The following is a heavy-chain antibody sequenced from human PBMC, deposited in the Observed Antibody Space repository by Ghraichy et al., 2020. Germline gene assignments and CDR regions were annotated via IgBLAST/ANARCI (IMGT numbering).Heavy chain of an antibody. Sequence: GGSLRLSCAASGFTFSSYSMNWVRQAPGKGLEWVSSISSSSSYIYYADSVKGRFTISRDNAKNSLYLQMNSLRAEDTAVYYCARVGLTTTMGAFDIWGQGTMVTVSS. CDR1: GFTFSSYS. CDR3: ARVGLTTTMGAFDI. CDR2: ISSSSSYI. D-gene: IGHD3-10*01. J-gene: IGHJ3*02. V-gene: IGHV3-21*01.